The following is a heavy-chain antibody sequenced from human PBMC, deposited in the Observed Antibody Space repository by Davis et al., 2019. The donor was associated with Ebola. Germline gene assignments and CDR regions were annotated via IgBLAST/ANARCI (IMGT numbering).Heavy chain of an antibody. CDR2: IYPGDSDT. Sequence: GESLKISCKGSGYSFTSYWIGWVRQMPGKGLEWMGIIYPGDSDTRYSPSFQGQVTISADKSISTAYLHWSSLKASDTAMYYCARLIDSSGYYEAVDYWGQGTLVTVSS. D-gene: IGHD3-22*01. V-gene: IGHV5-51*01. CDR3: ARLIDSSGYYEAVDY. CDR1: GYSFTSYW. J-gene: IGHJ4*02.